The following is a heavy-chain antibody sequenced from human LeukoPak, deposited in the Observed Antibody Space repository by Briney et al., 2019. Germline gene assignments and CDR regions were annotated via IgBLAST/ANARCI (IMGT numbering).Heavy chain of an antibody. CDR1: GFTFSSYA. Sequence: GRSLRLSCAASGFTFSSYAMHLVPQAPGKGLEWVAVISYDGSNKYYAVSVKGRFTISRDNSKNTLYLQMNSLRAEDTAVYYCASQRLAAGDFDIWGQGTMVTVSS. D-gene: IGHD6-25*01. V-gene: IGHV3-30*01. CDR3: ASQRLAAGDFDI. J-gene: IGHJ3*02. CDR2: ISYDGSNK.